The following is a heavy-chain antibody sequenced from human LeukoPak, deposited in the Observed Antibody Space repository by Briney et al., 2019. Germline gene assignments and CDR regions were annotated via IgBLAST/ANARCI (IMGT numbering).Heavy chain of an antibody. CDR1: GGTFSSYA. CDR3: ARTSLMVRGVIYYYYMDV. D-gene: IGHD3-10*01. V-gene: IGHV1-69*05. J-gene: IGHJ6*03. Sequence: GASVKVSCKASGGTFSSYAISWVRQAPGQGLEWMGGIIPIFGTANYAQKFQGRVTITTDESTSTAYMELSSLRAEDTAVYYCARTSLMVRGVIYYYYMDVWGKGTTVTVSS. CDR2: IIPIFGTA.